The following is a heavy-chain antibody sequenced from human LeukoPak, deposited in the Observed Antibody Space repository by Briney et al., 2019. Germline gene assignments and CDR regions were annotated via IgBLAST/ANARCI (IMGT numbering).Heavy chain of an antibody. J-gene: IGHJ4*02. D-gene: IGHD5-18*01. CDR1: GGSFSGYY. CDR2: INHSGST. CDR3: ARRGQYSYVY. V-gene: IGHV4-34*01. Sequence: PSETLSHTCAVYGGSFSGYYWSWIRQPPGKGLEWIGEINHSGSTNYNPSLKSRVTISVDTSKNQFSLKLSSVTAADTAVYYCARRGQYSYVYWGQGTLVTVSS.